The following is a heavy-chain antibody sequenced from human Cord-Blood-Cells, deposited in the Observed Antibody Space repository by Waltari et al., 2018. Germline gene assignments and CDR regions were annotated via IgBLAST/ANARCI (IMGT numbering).Heavy chain of an antibody. CDR1: GFTFSSYS. D-gene: IGHD6-6*01. J-gene: IGHJ3*02. V-gene: IGHV3-21*01. CDR3: ARVKSSSSFAFDI. Sequence: EVQLVESGGGLVKPGGSLRLSCAASGFTFSSYSMNWVRQAPGKGLECVSSISRSSSYIYYADSVKGRFTISRDNAKNSLYLQMNSLRAEDTAVYYCARVKSSSSFAFDIWGQGTMVTVSS. CDR2: ISRSSSYI.